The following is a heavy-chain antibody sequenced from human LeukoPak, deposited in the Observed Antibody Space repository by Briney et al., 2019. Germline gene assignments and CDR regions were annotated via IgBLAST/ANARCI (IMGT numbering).Heavy chain of an antibody. D-gene: IGHD6-19*01. Sequence: GRSLRLSCAASGFTFSSYAMSWVRQAPGKGLEWVSAISGSGGSTYYADSVKGRFTISRDNSKNTLCLQMNSLRAEDTAVYYCAKGQYSSGWYLFDYWGQGTLVTVSS. V-gene: IGHV3-23*01. CDR2: ISGSGGST. J-gene: IGHJ4*02. CDR3: AKGQYSSGWYLFDY. CDR1: GFTFSSYA.